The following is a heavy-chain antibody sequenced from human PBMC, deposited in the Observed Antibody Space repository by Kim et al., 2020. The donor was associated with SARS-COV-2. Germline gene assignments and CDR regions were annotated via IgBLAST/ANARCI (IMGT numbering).Heavy chain of an antibody. J-gene: IGHJ4*02. D-gene: IGHD6-19*01. CDR1: GFTFTGFY. V-gene: IGHV1-2*02. CDR3: ASQPHVAAGTWCFDY. CDR2: INPNSGVT. Sequence: ASVKVSCKASGFTFTGFYIHWVRQAPGQGLEWMGLINPNSGVTDYAQKFQGRVTMTRDTSFSTAYLEVSSLSSDDTAVYYCASQPHVAAGTWCFDYWGQGTLVTVSS.